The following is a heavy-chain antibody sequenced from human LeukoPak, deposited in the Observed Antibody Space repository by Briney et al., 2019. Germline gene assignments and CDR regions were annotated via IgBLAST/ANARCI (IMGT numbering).Heavy chain of an antibody. CDR2: IYHSGST. D-gene: IGHD2-2*01. CDR3: ARENCSSTSCYFHSYNWFDP. V-gene: IGHV4-38-2*02. J-gene: IGHJ5*02. CDR1: GYSISSGYY. Sequence: PSETLSLTCAVSGYSISSGYYWGWIRQPPGKGLEWIGSIYHSGSTCYNPSLKSRVTISVDTSKNQFSLKLSSVTAADTAVYYCARENCSSTSCYFHSYNWFDPWGQGTLVTVSS.